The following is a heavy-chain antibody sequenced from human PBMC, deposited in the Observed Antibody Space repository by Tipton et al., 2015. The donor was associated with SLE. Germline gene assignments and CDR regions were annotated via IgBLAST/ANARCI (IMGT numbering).Heavy chain of an antibody. CDR2: VYYTGST. V-gene: IGHV4-59*12. CDR3: ARTGWELLDY. CDR1: GDSGDSISSYY. J-gene: IGHJ4*02. D-gene: IGHD1-26*01. Sequence: TLSLTCTVSGDSGDSISSYYWSWIRQSPEKGLEWIGYVYYTGSTNYNPSLKSRVTMAIDTSKNQFSLKLSSVTAADTAVYYCARTGWELLDYWGQGTLVTVSS.